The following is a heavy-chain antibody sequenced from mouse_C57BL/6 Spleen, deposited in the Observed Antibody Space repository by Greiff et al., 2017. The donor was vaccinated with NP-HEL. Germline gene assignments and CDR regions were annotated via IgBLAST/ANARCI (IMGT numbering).Heavy chain of an antibody. Sequence: DVHLVESGGGLVQPKGTLKLSCAASGFSFNTYAMNWVRQAPGKGLEWVARIRSKSNNYATYYADSVKDRFTISRDDSESMLYLQMKNLKTEDTAMYYCVRHGGDYWGQGTTLTVAS. CDR3: VRHGGDY. CDR1: GFSFNTYA. V-gene: IGHV10-1*01. J-gene: IGHJ2*01. CDR2: IRSKSNNYAT.